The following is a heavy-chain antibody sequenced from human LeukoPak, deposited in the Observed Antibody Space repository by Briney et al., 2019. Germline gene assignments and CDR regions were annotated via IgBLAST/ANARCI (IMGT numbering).Heavy chain of an antibody. CDR1: GFTFSSYE. CDR2: ISSSGSTI. V-gene: IGHV3-48*03. Sequence: GGSLRLSCAASGFTFSSYEMNWVRQAPGKGLEWVSYISSSGSTIYYADSVKGRFTISRDNAKNSLYLQMNSLRPEDTALYYCAKDDDSDRGFDYWGQGTLVTVSS. CDR3: AKDDDSDRGFDY. J-gene: IGHJ4*01. D-gene: IGHD3-22*01.